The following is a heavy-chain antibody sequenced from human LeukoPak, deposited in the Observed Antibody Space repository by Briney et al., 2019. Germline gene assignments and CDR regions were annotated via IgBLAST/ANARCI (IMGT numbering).Heavy chain of an antibody. J-gene: IGHJ4*02. CDR3: TAGVSGSWDF. Sequence: GGSIRLSCRASSVTFSGSWRSWVRQAPGKGLEWVANISPDGGTKYYMDSVKGRVTISRDNERNSLYLEMSTLRTDDTAVYYCTAGVSGSWDFGGQGTLVTVSS. CDR2: ISPDGGTK. V-gene: IGHV3-7*03. D-gene: IGHD6-13*01. CDR1: SVTFSGSW.